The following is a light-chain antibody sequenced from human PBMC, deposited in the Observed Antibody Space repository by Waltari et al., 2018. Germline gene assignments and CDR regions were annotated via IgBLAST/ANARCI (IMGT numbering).Light chain of an antibody. CDR1: SSDVGTYNL. Sequence: QSALTQPASVSGPPGQSSTISCTGTSSDVGTYNLASLYQQHPGDPPKLLFYEATKRPSGVSKRFSASKSGNTASLTISGLQVEDEADYYCCSYATIGTLYVFGTGTKVTVL. J-gene: IGLJ1*01. V-gene: IGLV2-23*01. CDR2: EAT. CDR3: CSYATIGTLYV.